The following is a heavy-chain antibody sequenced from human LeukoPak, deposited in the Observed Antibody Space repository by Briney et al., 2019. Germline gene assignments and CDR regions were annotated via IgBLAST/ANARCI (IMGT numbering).Heavy chain of an antibody. CDR2: ISGSGGST. V-gene: IGHV3-23*01. CDR1: GFTFSSYS. CDR3: AKGLGSSPLKPNHDY. J-gene: IGHJ4*02. Sequence: GGSLRLSCAASGFTFSSYSMNWVRQAPGKGLEWVSSISGSGGSTYYADSVKGRFTISRDNSKNTLYLQMNSLRAEDTAVYYCAKGLGSSPLKPNHDYWGQGTLVTVSS. D-gene: IGHD6-6*01.